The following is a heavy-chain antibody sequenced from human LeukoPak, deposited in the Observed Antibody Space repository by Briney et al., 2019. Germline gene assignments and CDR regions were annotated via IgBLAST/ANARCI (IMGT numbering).Heavy chain of an antibody. Sequence: PSETLSLTCSVSGDSISSSGYYWGWIRQPPEKGLEWIGSLYLGETTSYNPSLRGRVTISVDTSKNQFSLRLTSVTAADTAVYYCARAGGSGWANWFDPWGQGTLVTVSS. CDR3: ARAGGSGWANWFDP. J-gene: IGHJ5*02. D-gene: IGHD6-19*01. CDR1: GDSISSSGYY. CDR2: LYLGETT. V-gene: IGHV4-39*01.